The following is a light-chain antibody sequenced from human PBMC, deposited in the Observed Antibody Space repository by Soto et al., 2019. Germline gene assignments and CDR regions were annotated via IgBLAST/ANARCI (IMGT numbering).Light chain of an antibody. CDR3: QSTDSSGTSVL. V-gene: IGLV3-25*03. CDR2: KDT. CDR1: ALPKQY. Sequence: SYELTQPPSVSVSPEQTARITCSGDALPKQYAYWYQQKPGQAPVLMIYKDTERPSGIPERFSGSSSGTTVTLTISGVQAEDEADYYCQSTDSSGTSVLFGGGTKVTVL. J-gene: IGLJ2*01.